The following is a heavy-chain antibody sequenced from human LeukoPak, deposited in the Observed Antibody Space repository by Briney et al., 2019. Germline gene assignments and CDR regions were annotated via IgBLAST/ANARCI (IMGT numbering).Heavy chain of an antibody. CDR3: ARDLCSVEPAAPCYYFDY. Sequence: ASVKVSCKASGYTLSRYGISWVRQAPGQGLGWMGWSSAYNENTNSALKVQGRVTMTTDTSTSTAYMELRSLRSDDTAVYYCARDLCSVEPAAPCYYFDYWGQGTLVTVSS. CDR1: GYTLSRYG. D-gene: IGHD2-2*01. CDR2: SSAYNENT. J-gene: IGHJ4*02. V-gene: IGHV1-18*01.